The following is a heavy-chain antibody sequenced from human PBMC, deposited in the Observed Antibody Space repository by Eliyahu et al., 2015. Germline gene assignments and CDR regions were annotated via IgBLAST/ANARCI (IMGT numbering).Heavy chain of an antibody. D-gene: IGHD2-2*01. CDR2: INHXGST. CDR3: ASLKEGYCSSTSCYAWFDP. J-gene: IGHJ5*02. CDR1: GGSFSGYY. Sequence: QVQLQQWGAGLLKPSETLXLTCAVYGGSFSGYYWSWIRQPPGKGLEWIGEINHXGSTNYNPSLKSRVTISVDTSKNQFSLKLSSVTAADTAVYYCASLKEGYCSSTSCYAWFDPWGQGTLVTVSS. V-gene: IGHV4-34*01.